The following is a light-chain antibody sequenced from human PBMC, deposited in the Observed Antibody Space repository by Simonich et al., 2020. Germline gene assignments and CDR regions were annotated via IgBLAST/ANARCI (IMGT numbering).Light chain of an antibody. V-gene: IGKV1-5*03. CDR3: QQYNSYWT. J-gene: IGKJ1*01. CDR1: QSISSW. Sequence: DIQMTQSLSTLSASVGDRVTITCRASQSISSWLAWYQQKPVKAPKLRIYKASSLESGVPSRFSGSGSGTEFTLTISSLQPDDFATYYCQQYNSYWTFGQGTKVEIK. CDR2: KAS.